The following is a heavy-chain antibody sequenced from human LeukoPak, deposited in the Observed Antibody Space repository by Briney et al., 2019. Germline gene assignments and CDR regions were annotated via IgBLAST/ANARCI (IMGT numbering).Heavy chain of an antibody. CDR1: GGTFSSYA. CDR2: IIPIRGIA. Sequence: SVKVSCKASGGTFSSYAISWVRQAPGQGLEWMGRIIPIRGIANYAQKFQGRVTITADKSTSTAYMELSSLRSEDTAVYYCARDLGSGSYFDYWGQGTLVTVSS. V-gene: IGHV1-69*04. D-gene: IGHD1-26*01. CDR3: ARDLGSGSYFDY. J-gene: IGHJ4*02.